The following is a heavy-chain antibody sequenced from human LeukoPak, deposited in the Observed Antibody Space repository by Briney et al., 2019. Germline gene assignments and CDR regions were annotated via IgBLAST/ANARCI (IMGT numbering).Heavy chain of an antibody. J-gene: IGHJ3*02. D-gene: IGHD1-26*01. Sequence: PGGSLRLSCAASGFTVSISYMSWVRQAPGKGLEWVSVLYSGGSTYYADSVKGRFTISRDNSKNTLYLQMNSLGAEDTAVYYCARSHRGSNSLSFDIWGQGTKVTVSS. CDR2: LYSGGST. V-gene: IGHV3-53*01. CDR1: GFTVSISY. CDR3: ARSHRGSNSLSFDI.